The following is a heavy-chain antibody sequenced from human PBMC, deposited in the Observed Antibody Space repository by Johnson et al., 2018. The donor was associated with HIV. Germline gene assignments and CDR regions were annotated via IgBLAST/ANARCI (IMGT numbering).Heavy chain of an antibody. CDR1: GFTFSSYA. D-gene: IGHD3-22*01. J-gene: IGHJ3*02. CDR3: AKDRGGYYDSSGYGAFDI. Sequence: QVQLVESGGGVVQPGGSLRLSCAVSGFTFSSYAMHWVRQAPGKGLEWVAVIAYDGSKKYYADSVKGRFTISRDNSKNTLYLQMNSLRAEDTARYYCAKDRGGYYDSSGYGAFDIWGQGTMVTVSS. V-gene: IGHV3-30*04. CDR2: IAYDGSKK.